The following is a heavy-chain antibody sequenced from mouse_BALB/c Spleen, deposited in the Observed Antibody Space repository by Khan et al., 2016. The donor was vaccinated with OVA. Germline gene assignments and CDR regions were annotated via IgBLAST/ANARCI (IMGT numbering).Heavy chain of an antibody. D-gene: IGHD1-1*01. CDR1: GYTFSSYY. V-gene: IGHV1S81*02. CDR2: INPNNGGP. J-gene: IGHJ3*01. CDR3: TRSGYATPFAY. Sequence: QVQLQQSGAELVKPGASVKLSCKASGYTFSSYYMYWVKQRPGQGLEGIGGINPNNGGPNYNENFKTKATLTVDKSSSTAYMHLSSLTSEDSASYYCTRSGYATPFAYWGQGTLVTVSP.